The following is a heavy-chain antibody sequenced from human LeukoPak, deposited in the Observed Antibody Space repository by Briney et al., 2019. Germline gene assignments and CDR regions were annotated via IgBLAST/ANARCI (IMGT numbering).Heavy chain of an antibody. CDR2: INHNGNVN. CDR1: GFTFSSYW. CDR3: AGGTGFIIKD. D-gene: IGHD3-9*01. V-gene: IGHV3-7*03. Sequence: GGSLRLSCAASGFTFSSYWMNWARQAPGKGLEWVASINHNGNVNYYVDSVKGRFTISRDNAKNSLYLQMNNLRVEDTAMYYCAGGTGFIIKDWGQGTLVTVSS. J-gene: IGHJ4*02.